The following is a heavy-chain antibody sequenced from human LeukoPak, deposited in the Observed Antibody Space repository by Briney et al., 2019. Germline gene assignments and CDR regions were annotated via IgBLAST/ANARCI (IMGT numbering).Heavy chain of an antibody. Sequence: PGGSLRLSCAASGVTFSNAWMSWVRQAPGKGLEWVGRIKSKADGGTTDYAAPVKGRFTISRDDSKNTLYLQMNCLKTEDTAVYYCTTEARSRYGSGWYGRYYYYYGMDVWGQGTTVTVSS. CDR3: TTEARSRYGSGWYGRYYYYYGMDV. J-gene: IGHJ6*02. V-gene: IGHV3-15*01. CDR1: GVTFSNAW. D-gene: IGHD6-19*01. CDR2: IKSKADGGTT.